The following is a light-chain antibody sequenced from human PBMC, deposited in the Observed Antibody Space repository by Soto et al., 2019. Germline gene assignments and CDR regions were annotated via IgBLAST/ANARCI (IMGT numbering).Light chain of an antibody. CDR3: AQIYTAQWT. Sequence: DIHVTQSPSSLPASLGDRVTITCRASENIKNYLIWYQQKPGKAPKLLIYGASTLKTGVPSRFSGSGSGIDFTFTIGGLQPDDFATYYCAQIYTAQWTFGQGTRVDLK. J-gene: IGKJ1*01. CDR1: ENIKNY. CDR2: GAS. V-gene: IGKV1-39*01.